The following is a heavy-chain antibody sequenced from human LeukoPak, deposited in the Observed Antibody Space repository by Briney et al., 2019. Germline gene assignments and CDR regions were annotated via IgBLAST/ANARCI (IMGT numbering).Heavy chain of an antibody. D-gene: IGHD2-2*01. CDR2: IYYSGST. V-gene: IGHV4-39*01. J-gene: IGHJ4*02. Sequence: SETLSLTCTVSGGSISSTSYYWGWVRHPPGKGLGWIGRIYYSGSTYYNPLLKSRITISVDSSKNQFTLKLSSVTAADTAVYYCARGYCSSTSCYGIVEYWGQGTLVTVSS. CDR1: GGSISSTSYY. CDR3: ARGYCSSTSCYGIVEY.